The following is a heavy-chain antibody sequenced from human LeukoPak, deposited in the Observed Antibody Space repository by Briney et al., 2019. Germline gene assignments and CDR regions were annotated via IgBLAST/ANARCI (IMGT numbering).Heavy chain of an antibody. CDR2: IYYSWST. Sequence: SETLSLTCTVSGRSISRSSYYWGWIRQPPAKGLECFGSIYYSWSTHYNPSLKSRDPLSVDTSKNQFSLKLSSVTAADTAVYYCARDRDSGDYDYWGQGTLVTVSS. D-gene: IGHD3-3*01. V-gene: IGHV4-39*02. CDR1: GRSISRSSYY. CDR3: ARDRDSGDYDY. J-gene: IGHJ4*02.